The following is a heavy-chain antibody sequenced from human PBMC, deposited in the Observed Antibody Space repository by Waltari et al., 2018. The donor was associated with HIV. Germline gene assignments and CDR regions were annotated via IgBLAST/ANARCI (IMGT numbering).Heavy chain of an antibody. D-gene: IGHD6-19*01. V-gene: IGHV3-48*03. CDR2: ISAGGTK. CDR3: AKAVGDTSGRYWGGDV. CDR1: GLPFSNYE. J-gene: IGHJ6*02. Sequence: EVQLVESGGGLVQPGGSLGLSCAGSGLPFSNYEMTWVRQAPGKGLEWISYISAGGTKYYADSVKGRFSISRDNAKNSLYLQMNSLRAEDTAVYYCAKAVGDTSGRYWGGDVWGQGTTVTVSS.